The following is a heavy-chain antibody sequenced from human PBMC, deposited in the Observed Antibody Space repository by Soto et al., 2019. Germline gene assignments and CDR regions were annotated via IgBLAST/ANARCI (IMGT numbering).Heavy chain of an antibody. CDR2: IYYSGST. V-gene: IGHV4-61*08. CDR1: GGSVSSGGYY. CDR3: ARFYGSGSFDY. Sequence: SETLSLTCPVSGGSVSSGGYYWSWLRQPPGKGLEWIGYIYYSGSTSYNPSLKSRVTISVDTSKNQFSLKLSSVTAADTAVYYCARFYGSGSFDYWGQGTLVTVSS. D-gene: IGHD3-10*01. J-gene: IGHJ4*02.